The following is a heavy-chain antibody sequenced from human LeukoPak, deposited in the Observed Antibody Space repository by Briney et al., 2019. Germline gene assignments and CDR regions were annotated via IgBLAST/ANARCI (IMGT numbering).Heavy chain of an antibody. CDR3: AKDSKWLPLNYFDY. CDR1: GFTFSSYA. Sequence: GGSLRLSCAASGFTFSSYAMSWVRQAPGKGLEWVSAIGGSGGSTYYADSVKGRFTISRDNSKNTLYLQMNSLRAEDTAVYYCAKDSKWLPLNYFDYWGQGTLVAVSS. V-gene: IGHV3-23*01. CDR2: IGGSGGST. J-gene: IGHJ4*02. D-gene: IGHD5-12*01.